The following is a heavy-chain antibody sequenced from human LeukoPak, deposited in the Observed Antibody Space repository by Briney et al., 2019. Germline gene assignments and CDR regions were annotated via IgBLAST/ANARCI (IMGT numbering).Heavy chain of an antibody. J-gene: IGHJ3*02. D-gene: IGHD2-2*02. CDR2: ISSSGNSR. CDR1: GFILSNYR. CDR3: AKPPRYQLLYLFDI. V-gene: IGHV3-21*04. Sequence: GGSLRLSCAASGFILSNYRMNWVRQAPGKGLEWVSYISSSGNSREYADSVKGRFTISRDNARDSLHLQMNSLRAEDTAVYYCAKPPRYQLLYLFDIWGQGTMVTVSS.